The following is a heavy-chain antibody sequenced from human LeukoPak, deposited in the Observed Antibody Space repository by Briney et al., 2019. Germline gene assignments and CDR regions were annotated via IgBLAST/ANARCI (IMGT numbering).Heavy chain of an antibody. D-gene: IGHD3-22*01. CDR3: AKALTYYYDSSGYGY. CDR2: ISGSGGST. Sequence: PGGSLRLSCAASGFTFSSYAMSWVRQAPGKGLEWVSAISGSGGSTYYADSVKGRFTISRDNSKNTLYLQMNSLRAEDTAVYYCAKALTYYYDSSGYGYWGQGTLVTASS. CDR1: GFTFSSYA. J-gene: IGHJ4*02. V-gene: IGHV3-23*01.